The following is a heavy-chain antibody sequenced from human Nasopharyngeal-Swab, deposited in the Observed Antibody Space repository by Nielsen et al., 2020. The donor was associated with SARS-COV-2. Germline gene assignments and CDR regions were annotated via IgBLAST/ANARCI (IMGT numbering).Heavy chain of an antibody. D-gene: IGHD6-13*01. J-gene: IGHJ4*02. V-gene: IGHV4-4*02. CDR3: ARDGYSSSRTLDY. CDR2: IYHSGST. Sequence: WIRQPPGKGLEWIGEIYHSGSTNYNPSLKSRVTISVDKSKNQFSLKLSSVTAADTAVYYCARDGYSSSRTLDYWGQGTLVTVSS.